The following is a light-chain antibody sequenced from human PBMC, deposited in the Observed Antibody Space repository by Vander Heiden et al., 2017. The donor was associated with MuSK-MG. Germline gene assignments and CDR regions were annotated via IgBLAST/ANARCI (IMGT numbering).Light chain of an antibody. CDR2: DAS. J-gene: IGKJ4*01. CDR1: QDIRDR. CDR3: QQYDNSLLLA. V-gene: IGKV1-33*01. Sequence: IQMTQSPSSLSASIGDRVTITCQASQDIRDRLNWYQQKPGKAPKLLISDASGLQAGVPSRFSGSGFGTEFTFTIRSLQPEDIATYYCQQYDNSLLLAFGGGTKVXI.